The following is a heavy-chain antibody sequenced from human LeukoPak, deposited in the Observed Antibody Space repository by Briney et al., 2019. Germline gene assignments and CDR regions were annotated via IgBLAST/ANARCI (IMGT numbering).Heavy chain of an antibody. Sequence: SETLSLTCTVSGGSISSSSYYWGWIRQPPGKGLEWIGSIYYSGSTYYNPSLKSRVTISVDTSKNQFSLELSSVTAADTAVYYCARHVGFGELLGDFDYWGQGTLVTVSS. V-gene: IGHV4-39*01. CDR1: GGSISSSSYY. D-gene: IGHD3-10*01. CDR3: ARHVGFGELLGDFDY. J-gene: IGHJ4*02. CDR2: IYYSGST.